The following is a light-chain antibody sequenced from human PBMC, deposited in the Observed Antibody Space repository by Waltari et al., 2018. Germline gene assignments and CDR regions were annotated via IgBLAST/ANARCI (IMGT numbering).Light chain of an antibody. Sequence: DIQMTQSPSTLSASVGDSATISCRASQSVGTWLAWYQQKPGKAPKLLIYMASSLESGVPSRFSGSGSGREFTLTISSLQPDDFATYSCQQYSSFSTFGQGTKVDI. CDR1: QSVGTW. CDR2: MAS. J-gene: IGKJ2*01. CDR3: QQYSSFST. V-gene: IGKV1-5*03.